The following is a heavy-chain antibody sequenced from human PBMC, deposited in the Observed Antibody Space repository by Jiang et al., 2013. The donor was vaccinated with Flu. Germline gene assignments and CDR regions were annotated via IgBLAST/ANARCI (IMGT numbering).Heavy chain of an antibody. Sequence: EVQLVESGGGLVQPGGSLRLSCAASGFTFSSYAMSWVRQAPGKGLEWVSAISGSGGSTYYADSVKGRFTISRDNSKNTLYLQMNSLRAEDTAVYYCAKDKEYYYDSSGYYDPNHYYYYGMDVWGQG. D-gene: IGHD3-22*01. V-gene: IGHV3-23*04. CDR2: ISGSGGST. CDR3: AKDKEYYYDSSGYYDPNHYYYYGMDV. CDR1: GFTFSSYA. J-gene: IGHJ6*02.